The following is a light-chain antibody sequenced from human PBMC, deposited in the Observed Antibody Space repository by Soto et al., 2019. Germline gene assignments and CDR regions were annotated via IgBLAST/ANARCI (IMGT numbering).Light chain of an antibody. CDR2: DAS. CDR3: QQRSNWQIT. J-gene: IGKJ5*01. Sequence: ETVLTQSPATLSLSPCDSATLSCRASQSVSTYLAWYQQKPGQAPRLLIYDASNRVTGIPARFRGSGSGTDFTLTISSLEPDDFAVYYCQQRSNWQITFGQGTRLEIK. V-gene: IGKV3-11*01. CDR1: QSVSTY.